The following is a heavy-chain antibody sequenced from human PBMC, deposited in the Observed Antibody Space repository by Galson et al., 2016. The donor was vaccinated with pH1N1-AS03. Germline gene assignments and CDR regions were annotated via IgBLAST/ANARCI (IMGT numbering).Heavy chain of an antibody. J-gene: IGHJ4*02. D-gene: IGHD3/OR15-3a*01. Sequence: LRLSCAASGFTVSNFGMLWVRQAPGQGLEWVAIISFDGTNKYYADSVKGRFSISRDNSKNTLFLQMSALRAEDTAVYYCANDFNYDFWSGYSFYWGQGALVTVSS. V-gene: IGHV3-30*18. CDR1: GFTVSNFG. CDR3: ANDFNYDFWSGYSFY. CDR2: ISFDGTNK.